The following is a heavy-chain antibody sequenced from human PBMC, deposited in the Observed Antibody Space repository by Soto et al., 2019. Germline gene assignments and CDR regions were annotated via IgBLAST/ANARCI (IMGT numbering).Heavy chain of an antibody. CDR3: AGDPFYYASDY. CDR1: GFTFSDHY. CDR2: ISGGGRTI. V-gene: IGHV3-11*01. D-gene: IGHD3-10*01. Sequence: PGGSLRLSCAASGFTFSDHYMTWIRQAPGKGLEWVSYISGGGRTIYYADSVKGRFTVSRDNAKNSLYLQMNSLRAEDTAVYYCAGDPFYYASDYWGQGTLVTVSS. J-gene: IGHJ4*02.